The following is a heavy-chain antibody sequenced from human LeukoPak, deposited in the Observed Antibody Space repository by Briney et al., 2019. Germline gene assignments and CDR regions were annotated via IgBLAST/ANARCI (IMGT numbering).Heavy chain of an antibody. CDR1: GFTFDDYA. D-gene: IGHD4-17*01. J-gene: IGHJ4*02. CDR3: AKDMDHYGDFTGHFDY. Sequence: GGSLRLSCAASGFTFDDYAMHWVRQAPGKGLEWVSGISWNSGSIGYADSVKGRFTISRDNAKNSLYLQMNSLRAEDTALYYCAKDMDHYGDFTGHFDYWGQGTLVTVSS. V-gene: IGHV3-9*01. CDR2: ISWNSGSI.